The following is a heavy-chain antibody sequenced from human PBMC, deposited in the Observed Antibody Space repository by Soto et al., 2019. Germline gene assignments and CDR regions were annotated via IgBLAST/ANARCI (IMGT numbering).Heavy chain of an antibody. CDR2: IYPGDSDT. Sequence: GESLKISCKGSGYSFTSYWIGWVRQMPGKGLEWMGIIYPGDSDTRYSPSFQGQVTISADKSISTAYLQWSSLKASDTAMYYYARLFSPANYDSSDEGWFDPWGQGTLVTVSS. J-gene: IGHJ5*02. D-gene: IGHD3-22*01. CDR3: ARLFSPANYDSSDEGWFDP. V-gene: IGHV5-51*01. CDR1: GYSFTSYW.